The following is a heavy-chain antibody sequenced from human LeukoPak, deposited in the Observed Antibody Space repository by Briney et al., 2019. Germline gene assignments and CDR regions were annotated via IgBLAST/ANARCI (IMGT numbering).Heavy chain of an antibody. CDR3: AREGSYKDDFDL. Sequence: GGSLRLSCAASGFTVSSNYMSWVRQAPGKGLEWVSVIYSGGSTYYADSVKGRFTISRHNSKNSLYLQMNSLRVEDTAVYYCAREGSYKDDFDLWGQGTTVTVSS. CDR1: GFTVSSNY. J-gene: IGHJ3*01. D-gene: IGHD1-26*01. V-gene: IGHV3-53*01. CDR2: IYSGGST.